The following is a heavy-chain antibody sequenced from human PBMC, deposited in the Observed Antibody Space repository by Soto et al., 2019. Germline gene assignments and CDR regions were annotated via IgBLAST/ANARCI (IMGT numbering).Heavy chain of an antibody. J-gene: IGHJ4*02. D-gene: IGHD6-19*01. CDR3: ARDSSGWFVFDY. CDR1: GFTFRSYG. V-gene: IGHV3-33*01. CDR2: IWYDGSKK. Sequence: QVQLVESGGGVVQPGRSLRLSCAASGFTFRSYGMHWVRQAPGKGLEWVAVIWYDGSKKFYADSVKGRFTISRDNSKNTLYLQMNSLRGEDVAVYYCARDSSGWFVFDYWGQGTLVTVSS.